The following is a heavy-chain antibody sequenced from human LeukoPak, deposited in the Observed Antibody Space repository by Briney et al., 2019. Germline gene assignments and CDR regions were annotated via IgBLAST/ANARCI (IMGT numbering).Heavy chain of an antibody. CDR2: ISWNSGSI. Sequence: PGGSLRLSCAASGFTFDDYAMHWVRQAPGKGLEWVSGISWNSGSIGYADSVKGRFTISRDNAKNSLYLQMNSQRAEDTALYYCAKDTYYDSSGGGFDYWGQGTLVTVSS. J-gene: IGHJ4*02. D-gene: IGHD3-22*01. CDR1: GFTFDDYA. V-gene: IGHV3-9*01. CDR3: AKDTYYDSSGGGFDY.